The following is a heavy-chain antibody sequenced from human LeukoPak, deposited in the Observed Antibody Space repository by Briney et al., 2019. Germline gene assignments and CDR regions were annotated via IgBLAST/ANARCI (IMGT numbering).Heavy chain of an antibody. D-gene: IGHD6-19*01. V-gene: IGHV1-8*01. Sequence: ASVKVSCKASGYTFTSYDINWVRQATGQGLEWMGWMNPNSGNTGYAQKFQGRVTMTRNTSISTAYMELSSLRSEDTAVYYCARAVDGLDAFDIWGQGTMVTVSS. J-gene: IGHJ3*02. CDR3: ARAVDGLDAFDI. CDR2: MNPNSGNT. CDR1: GYTFTSYD.